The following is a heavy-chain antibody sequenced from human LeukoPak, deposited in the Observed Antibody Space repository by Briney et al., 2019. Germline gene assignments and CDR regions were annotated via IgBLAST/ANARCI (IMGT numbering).Heavy chain of an antibody. CDR3: ARGASSGWYVY. Sequence: SETLSLTCTVSGGSISSYYWSWIRQPPGKGLEWIGYIYYSGNTNYNPSLKSRVTISVDTSKNQFSLKLSSVTAADTAVYHCARGASSGWYVYWGQGTLVTVSS. D-gene: IGHD6-19*01. J-gene: IGHJ4*02. V-gene: IGHV4-59*01. CDR2: IYYSGNT. CDR1: GGSISSYY.